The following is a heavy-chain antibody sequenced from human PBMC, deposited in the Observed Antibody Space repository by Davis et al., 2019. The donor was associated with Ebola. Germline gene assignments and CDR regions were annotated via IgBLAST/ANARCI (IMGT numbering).Heavy chain of an antibody. CDR3: ARVALGYSSGWHGDH. D-gene: IGHD6-19*01. CDR2: ISNGGSMI. V-gene: IGHV3-11*01. Sequence: PGGSLRLSCAASGFTFSDYYMSWIRQAPGKGLEWVSYISNGGSMIYDADSVKGRFTISRDNAKNSLSPQMNSLRVDDTAVYYCARVALGYSSGWHGDHWGQGVLVTVS. CDR1: GFTFSDYY. J-gene: IGHJ4*02.